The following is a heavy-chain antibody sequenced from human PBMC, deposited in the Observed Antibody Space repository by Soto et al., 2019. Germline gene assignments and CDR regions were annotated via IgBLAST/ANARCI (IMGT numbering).Heavy chain of an antibody. Sequence: SVKVSCKASGFTFTSSAMQWVRQARGQRLEWIGWIVVGSGNTNYAQKFQERVTISVDTSKNQFSLKLSSVTAADTAVYYCARRNGTPSYYGMDVWGQGTTVTVSS. CDR1: GFTFTSSA. D-gene: IGHD1-1*01. CDR3: ARRNGTPSYYGMDV. CDR2: IVVGSGNT. J-gene: IGHJ6*02. V-gene: IGHV1-58*02.